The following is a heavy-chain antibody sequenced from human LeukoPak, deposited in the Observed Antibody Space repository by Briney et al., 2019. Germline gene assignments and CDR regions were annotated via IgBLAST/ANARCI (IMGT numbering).Heavy chain of an antibody. V-gene: IGHV5-51*01. CDR1: GYSFTSYW. CDR2: IYPGDSDT. J-gene: IGHJ6*03. Sequence: GESLKISCKGSGYSFTSYWIGWVRQVPGKGLEWMGIIYPGDSDTRYSPSFQGQVTISADKSISTAYLQWSSLKASDTAMYYCARPPKFWSGYYTAVHYYYYMDVWGKGTTVTVSS. CDR3: ARPPKFWSGYYTAVHYYYYMDV. D-gene: IGHD3-3*01.